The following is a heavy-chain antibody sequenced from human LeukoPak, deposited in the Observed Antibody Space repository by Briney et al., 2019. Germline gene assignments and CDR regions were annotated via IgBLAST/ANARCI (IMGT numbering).Heavy chain of an antibody. CDR1: GGSFSGYY. CDR2: INHSGST. J-gene: IGHJ4*02. V-gene: IGHV4-34*01. CDR3: ASLGFLDY. Sequence: PSETLSLTCAVYGGSFSGYYWSWIRQPPGKGLEWIGEINHSGSTNYNPSLKSRVTISVDTSKNQFSLKLSSVTAADTAVYYCASLGFLDYRGQGTLVTVSS. D-gene: IGHD3-16*01.